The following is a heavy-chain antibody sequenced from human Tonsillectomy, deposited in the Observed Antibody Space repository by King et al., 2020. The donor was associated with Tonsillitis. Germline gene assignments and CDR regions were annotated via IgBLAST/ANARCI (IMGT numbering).Heavy chain of an antibody. J-gene: IGHJ4*02. V-gene: IGHV3-30*18. CDR3: AKDGRAWAGNPTAPFDY. D-gene: IGHD6-19*01. CDR2: ISYVGSNK. CDR1: GFTFSAYG. Sequence: VQLVESGGGVVQPGRSLRLSCAASGFTFSAYGMHWVRQAPGKGLEWVAVISYVGSNKYYADSVKGRFTISRDSSNNTLYLQMNSLRAEDTAVYYCAKDGRAWAGNPTAPFDYWGQGTLAT.